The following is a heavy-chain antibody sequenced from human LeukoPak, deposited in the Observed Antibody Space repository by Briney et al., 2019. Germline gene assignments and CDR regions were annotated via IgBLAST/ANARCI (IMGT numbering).Heavy chain of an antibody. Sequence: QPGGSLRLSCAASAFTFSISDMHWVRQAPGKGLQWVAFISYDGSKKHCADSVQGRCTISRENSRNTLSLQLNSLRAADTAVFYCTKGLLSWGQGSLLTVAA. CDR3: TKGLLS. CDR1: AFTFSISD. J-gene: IGHJ5*02. CDR2: ISYDGSKK. V-gene: IGHV3-30*02.